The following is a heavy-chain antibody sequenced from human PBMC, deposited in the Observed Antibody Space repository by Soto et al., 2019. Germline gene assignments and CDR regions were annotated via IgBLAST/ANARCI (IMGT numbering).Heavy chain of an antibody. V-gene: IGHV3-30*18. J-gene: IGHJ5*02. CDR3: AKDNCISTSCYRLYNWFDP. CDR1: GFTFSSYG. D-gene: IGHD2-2*01. Sequence: QVQLVESGGGVVQPGRSLRLSCAASGFTFSSYGMRWVRQAPGKGLEWVAVISYGGSNKYYADSVKGRFTISRDNSKNTLYLQMNNLRAEDTAVYYCAKDNCISTSCYRLYNWFDPWGQGTLVTVSS. CDR2: ISYGGSNK.